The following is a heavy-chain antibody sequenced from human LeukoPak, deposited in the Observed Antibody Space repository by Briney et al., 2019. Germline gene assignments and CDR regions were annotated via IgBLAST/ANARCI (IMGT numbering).Heavy chain of an antibody. J-gene: IGHJ5*02. V-gene: IGHV4-4*07. CDR3: ARVVVPAAMGPDLFDP. Sequence: PSETLSLTCTVSGGSISSYYWSWIRQPAGKGLEWIGRIYTSGSTNYNPSLKSRVTMSVDTSKNQFSLKLSSVTAADTAVYYCARVVVPAAMGPDLFDPWGPGTLVTVSS. D-gene: IGHD2-2*01. CDR1: GGSISSYY. CDR2: IYTSGST.